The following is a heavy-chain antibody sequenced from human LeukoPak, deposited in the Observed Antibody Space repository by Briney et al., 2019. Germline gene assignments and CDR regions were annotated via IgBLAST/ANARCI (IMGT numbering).Heavy chain of an antibody. CDR2: IYYSGST. V-gene: IGHV4-31*03. J-gene: IGHJ6*02. CDR3: ARETDGDYRYYYGMDV. CDR1: TDSISSGGYY. Sequence: SETLSLTCTVSTDSISSGGYYWSWIRQHPGKGLEWIGYIYYSGSTYYNPSLKSRVTISVDTSKNQFSLKLSSVTAADTAVYYCARETDGDYRYYYGMDVWGQGTTVTVSS. D-gene: IGHD4-17*01.